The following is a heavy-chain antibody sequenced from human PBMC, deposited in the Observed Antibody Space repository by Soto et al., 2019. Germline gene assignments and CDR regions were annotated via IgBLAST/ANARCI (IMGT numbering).Heavy chain of an antibody. CDR3: ARDPVLLWFGELRVKGASTGPVYYYYGMDV. CDR1: VFTFSSYG. D-gene: IGHD3-10*01. J-gene: IGHJ6*02. V-gene: IGHV3-33*01. Sequence: HPWGSLRLSCSASVFTFSSYGMHWFRQAPGKGLEWVAVIWYDGSNKYYADSVKGRFTISRDNSKNTLYLQMNSLRAEDTAVYYCARDPVLLWFGELRVKGASTGPVYYYYGMDVWGQGTTVTVSS. CDR2: IWYDGSNK.